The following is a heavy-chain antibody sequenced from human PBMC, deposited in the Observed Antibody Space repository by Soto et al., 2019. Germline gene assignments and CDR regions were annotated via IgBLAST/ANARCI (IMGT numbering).Heavy chain of an antibody. Sequence: SETLSLTCTVSGGSISSSSYYWGWIRQPPGKGLEWIGSIYYSGSTYYNPSLKSRVTISVDTSKNQFSLKLSSVTAADTAVYYCASRPYIPFGGVIADYWGQGTLVTVSS. J-gene: IGHJ4*02. V-gene: IGHV4-39*01. CDR1: GGSISSSSYY. D-gene: IGHD3-16*02. CDR2: IYYSGST. CDR3: ASRPYIPFGGVIADY.